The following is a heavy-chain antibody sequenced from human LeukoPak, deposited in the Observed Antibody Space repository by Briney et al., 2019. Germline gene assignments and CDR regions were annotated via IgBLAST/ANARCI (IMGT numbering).Heavy chain of an antibody. CDR3: ARNRYSGSYSHYYYYYMDV. Sequence: ASVKVSCKASGYTFTSYYMHWVRQAPGQGLEWMGIINPSGGSTSYAQKFQGRVTMTRDMSTSTVYMELSSLSSEDTAVYYCARNRYSGSYSHYYYYYMDVWGKGTTVTVSS. CDR2: INPSGGST. V-gene: IGHV1-46*01. CDR1: GYTFTSYY. J-gene: IGHJ6*03. D-gene: IGHD1-26*01.